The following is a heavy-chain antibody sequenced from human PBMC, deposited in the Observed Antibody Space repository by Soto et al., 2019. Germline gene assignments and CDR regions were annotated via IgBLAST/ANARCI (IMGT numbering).Heavy chain of an antibody. Sequence: GASVKVSCKASGYTFTSYAMHWVRQAPGQRLEWMGWINAGNGNTKYSQKFQGRVTITRDTSASTAYMELSSLRSEDTAVYYCARDKRGFWRAYYYYYMGVWGKGTTVTVSS. J-gene: IGHJ6*03. CDR3: ARDKRGFWRAYYYYYMGV. CDR1: GYTFTSYA. V-gene: IGHV1-3*01. D-gene: IGHD3-3*01. CDR2: INAGNGNT.